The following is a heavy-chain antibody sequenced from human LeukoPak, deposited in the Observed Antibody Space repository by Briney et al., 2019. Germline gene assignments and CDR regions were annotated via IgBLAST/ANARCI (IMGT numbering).Heavy chain of an antibody. CDR3: ARTRVDTAMVSETTYYYYYGMDV. Sequence: GGSLRLSCAASGFTFSSYGMHWVRQAPGKGLEWVAVIWYDGSNKYYADSVKGRFTISRGNSKNTLYLQMNSLRAEDTAVYYCARTRVDTAMVSETTYYYYYGMDVWGQGTTVTVSS. D-gene: IGHD5-18*01. CDR2: IWYDGSNK. V-gene: IGHV3-33*01. J-gene: IGHJ6*02. CDR1: GFTFSSYG.